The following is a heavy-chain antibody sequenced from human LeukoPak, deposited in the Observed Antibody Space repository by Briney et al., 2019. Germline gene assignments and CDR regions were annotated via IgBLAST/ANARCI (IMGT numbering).Heavy chain of an antibody. V-gene: IGHV5-10-1*01. D-gene: IGHD1-26*01. CDR3: ARHGVGATGWFDP. CDR2: IDPSGSYT. Sequence: GESLKISCKGSGYSFTSYWISWVRQMPGKGLEWMGRIDPSGSYTNYSPSFQGHVTISADKSISTAYLQWSSLKASDTAMYYCARHGVGATGWFDPWGQGTLVTVSS. CDR1: GYSFTSYW. J-gene: IGHJ5*02.